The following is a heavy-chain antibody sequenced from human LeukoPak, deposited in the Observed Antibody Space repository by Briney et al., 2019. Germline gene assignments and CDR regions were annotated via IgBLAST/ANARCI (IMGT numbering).Heavy chain of an antibody. D-gene: IGHD6-13*01. V-gene: IGHV4-39*07. Sequence: SETLSLTCSVSGGSISSSSYYWGWIRQPPGKGLEWIGSIYYSGSTYYNPFLKSRVTISVDTSKNQFSLKLSSVTAADTAVYYCAMYSSSWSHNYMDVWGKGTTVTVSS. CDR1: GGSISSSSYY. CDR3: AMYSSSWSHNYMDV. CDR2: IYYSGST. J-gene: IGHJ6*03.